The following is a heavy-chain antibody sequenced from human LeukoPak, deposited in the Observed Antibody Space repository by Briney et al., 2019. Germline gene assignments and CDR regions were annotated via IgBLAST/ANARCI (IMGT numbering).Heavy chain of an antibody. J-gene: IGHJ5*02. D-gene: IGHD2-15*01. CDR3: ARGHQCSGGSCYSESNWFDP. CDR2: IYTSGST. CDR1: GGSISSYY. V-gene: IGHV4-4*07. Sequence: SETLSLTCTVSGGSISSYYWSWIRQPAGKGLEWIGRIYTSGSTNYNPSLKSRVTMSVDTSKNQFSLKLSSVTAADTAVYYCARGHQCSGGSCYSESNWFDPWGQGTLVTVSS.